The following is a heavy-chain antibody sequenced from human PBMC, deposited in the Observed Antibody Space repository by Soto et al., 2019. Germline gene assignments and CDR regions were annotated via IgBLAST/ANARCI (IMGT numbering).Heavy chain of an antibody. Sequence: EVQLVESGGGLVQPGGSLRLSCAASGFTVSSNYMSWVRQAPGKGLEWVSVIYSGGSTYYADSVKGRFTISRDNSKNTLYLQMNSLGAGDTAVYYCARDISRGISAFDYWGQGTLVTVSS. CDR1: GFTVSSNY. J-gene: IGHJ4*02. D-gene: IGHD3-16*01. CDR2: IYSGGST. CDR3: ARDISRGISAFDY. V-gene: IGHV3-66*01.